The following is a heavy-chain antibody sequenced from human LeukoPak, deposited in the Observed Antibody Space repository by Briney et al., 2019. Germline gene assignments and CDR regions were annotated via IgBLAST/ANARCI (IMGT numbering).Heavy chain of an antibody. J-gene: IGHJ4*02. D-gene: IGHD7-27*01. CDR2: IYYSGST. CDR1: GGSISSSSYY. Sequence: PSETLSLTCTVSGGSISSSSYYWGWIRQPPGKGLEWIGSIYYSGSTYYNPSLKSRVTISVDTSKNQFSLKLSSVTAADTAVYYCARTLGMRDPHDYWGQGTLVTVSS. CDR3: ARTLGMRDPHDY. V-gene: IGHV4-39*07.